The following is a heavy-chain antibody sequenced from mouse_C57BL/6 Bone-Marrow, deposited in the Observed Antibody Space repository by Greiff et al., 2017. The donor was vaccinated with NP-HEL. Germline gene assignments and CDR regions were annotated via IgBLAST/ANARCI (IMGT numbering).Heavy chain of an antibody. J-gene: IGHJ4*01. CDR1: GYTFTSYW. Sequence: VQLQQPGAELVKPGASVKMSCKASGYTFTSYWITWVKQRPGQGLEWIGDIYPGSGSTNYNEKFKSKATLTVDTSSSTAYMQLSSLTSEDSAVYYCARSGIHYYGSSYYAMDYWGQGTSVTVSS. V-gene: IGHV1-55*01. CDR3: ARSGIHYYGSSYYAMDY. CDR2: IYPGSGST. D-gene: IGHD1-1*01.